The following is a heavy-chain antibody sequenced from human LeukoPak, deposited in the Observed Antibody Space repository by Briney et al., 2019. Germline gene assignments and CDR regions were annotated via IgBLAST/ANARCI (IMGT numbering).Heavy chain of an antibody. Sequence: SETLSLTCTVSGGSISSYYWSWIRQPPGKGLEWIGEMSSHSGTANYSPSLIRRVTISIDKSKNQFSLRLSSVTAADTAVYYCAKIYCSSVTCYFDLWGQGTLVTVSS. J-gene: IGHJ4*02. D-gene: IGHD2-2*01. CDR1: GGSISSYY. V-gene: IGHV4-59*12. CDR3: AKIYCSSVTCYFDL. CDR2: MSSHSGTA.